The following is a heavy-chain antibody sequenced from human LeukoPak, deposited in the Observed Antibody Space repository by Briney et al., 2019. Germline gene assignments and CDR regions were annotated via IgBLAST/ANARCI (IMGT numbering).Heavy chain of an antibody. CDR2: IRGSGTWT. D-gene: IGHD6-6*01. V-gene: IGHV3-23*01. CDR1: GFTFGSYA. CDR3: AKDLRDGSSSGSVDY. J-gene: IGHJ4*02. Sequence: GGSLRLSCAASGFTFGSYAMSWVRKAPGKGLEWVSTIRGSGTWTNYADSVKGRFTISRDNSKNTLYLQMNSLRAEDTAVYYCAKDLRDGSSSGSVDYWGQGTLVTVSS.